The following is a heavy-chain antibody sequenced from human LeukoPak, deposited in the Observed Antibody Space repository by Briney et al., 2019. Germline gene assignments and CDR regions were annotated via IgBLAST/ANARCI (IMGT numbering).Heavy chain of an antibody. CDR1: GFTFSSYE. V-gene: IGHV3-48*03. D-gene: IGHD5-18*01. CDR3: AREKDSYGWWGGLY. Sequence: PGGSLRLSCAASGFTFSSYEMNWVRQAPGKGLEWVSYISSSGSTIYYADSVKGRFTISRDNAKNSLYLQMNSLRAEDTAVYYSAREKDSYGWWGGLYWGRGTLVTVSS. CDR2: ISSSGSTI. J-gene: IGHJ4*02.